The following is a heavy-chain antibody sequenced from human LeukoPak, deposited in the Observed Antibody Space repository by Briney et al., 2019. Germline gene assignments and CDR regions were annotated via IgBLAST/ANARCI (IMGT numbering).Heavy chain of an antibody. CDR1: GYTFTSYG. Sequence: GASVKVSCKASGYTFTSYGISWVRQAPGQGLEGMGWISAYNGNTNYAQKLQGRVTMTTDTSTSTAYMELRSLRSDDTAVYYCARDGSLDFWSGYYPSLAYYFDYWGQGTLVTVSS. J-gene: IGHJ4*02. D-gene: IGHD3-3*01. CDR3: ARDGSLDFWSGYYPSLAYYFDY. V-gene: IGHV1-18*01. CDR2: ISAYNGNT.